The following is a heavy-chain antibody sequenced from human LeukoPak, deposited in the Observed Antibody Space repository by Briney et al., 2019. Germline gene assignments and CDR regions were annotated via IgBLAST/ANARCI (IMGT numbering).Heavy chain of an antibody. CDR2: IRGKIDGGTT. CDR3: ATRYFDWSPIDY. Sequence: PGGSLRLSCATSGFSFNNAWMTWVSQAPGKGLEWVGRIRGKIDGGTTDYAAPVKGRFTISRDESKNTLYLEMNSLKTEDTAVYYCATRYFDWSPIDYWGQGTLVTVTS. V-gene: IGHV3-15*01. CDR1: GFSFNNAW. D-gene: IGHD3-9*01. J-gene: IGHJ4*02.